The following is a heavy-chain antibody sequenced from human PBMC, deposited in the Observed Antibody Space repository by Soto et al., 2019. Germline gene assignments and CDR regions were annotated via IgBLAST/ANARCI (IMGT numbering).Heavy chain of an antibody. CDR1: GGTFSNYA. Sequence: QVQLVQSGAEVKKPGSSVKVSCQASGGTFSNYAINWVRQAPGQGLEWMGRILPILDIANYAQKFRGRVTITADKSTSTASMELSSLRSEDTAVYYCARALKVGGNTQYYFDYCGQGTLVAVSS. CDR2: ILPILDIA. CDR3: ARALKVGGNTQYYFDY. V-gene: IGHV1-69*04. J-gene: IGHJ4*02. D-gene: IGHD2-15*01.